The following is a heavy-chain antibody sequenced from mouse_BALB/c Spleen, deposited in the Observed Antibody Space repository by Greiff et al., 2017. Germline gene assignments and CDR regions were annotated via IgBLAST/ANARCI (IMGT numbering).Heavy chain of an antibody. CDR1: GYSITSGYY. V-gene: IGHV3-6*02. Sequence: EVKLQESGPGLVKPSQSLSLTCSVTGYSITSGYYWNWIRQFPGNKLEWMGYISYDGSNNYNPSLKNRISITRDTSKNQFFLKLNSVTTEDTATYYCARGETYWGQGTSVTVSS. CDR3: ARGETY. CDR2: ISYDGSN. J-gene: IGHJ4*01.